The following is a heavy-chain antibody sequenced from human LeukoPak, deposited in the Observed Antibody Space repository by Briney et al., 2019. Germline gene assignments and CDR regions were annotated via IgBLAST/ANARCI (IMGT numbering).Heavy chain of an antibody. CDR3: ARDITGDGGSFDC. J-gene: IGHJ4*02. CDR2: ISYDGSNK. D-gene: IGHD7-27*01. V-gene: IGHV3-30-3*01. CDR1: GFTFSSYA. Sequence: GGSLRLSCAASGFTFSSYAMHWVRQAPGKGLEWVAVISYDGSNKYYADSVKGRFTISRDNSKNTLYLQMNSLRAEDTAVYYCARDITGDGGSFDCWGQGTLVTVSS.